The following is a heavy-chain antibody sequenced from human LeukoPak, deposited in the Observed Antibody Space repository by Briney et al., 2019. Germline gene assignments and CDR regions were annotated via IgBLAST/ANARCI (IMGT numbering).Heavy chain of an antibody. CDR2: VYYSGST. D-gene: IGHD3-10*01. Sequence: PSETLSLTCTVSSGSINTYYWNWIRQLPGKGLEWIGSVYYSGSTNYNPSLKSRVTISIDTSKNQFSLKLSSVTAADTAVYYCARVYGSGTREGWFDPWGQGTLVTVSS. J-gene: IGHJ5*02. V-gene: IGHV4-59*12. CDR1: SGSINTYY. CDR3: ARVYGSGTREGWFDP.